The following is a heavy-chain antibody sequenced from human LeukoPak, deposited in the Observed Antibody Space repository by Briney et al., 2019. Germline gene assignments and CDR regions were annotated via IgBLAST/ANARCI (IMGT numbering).Heavy chain of an antibody. CDR3: ARAPPSIAAAGTGYFDY. CDR1: GGSISSGSYY. V-gene: IGHV4-61*02. D-gene: IGHD6-13*01. J-gene: IGHJ4*02. Sequence: SETLSPTCTVSGGSISSGSYYWSWIRQPAGKGLEWIGRIYTSGSTNYNPSLKSRVTISVDTSKNQFSLKLSSVTAADTAVYYCARAPPSIAAAGTGYFDYWGQGTLVTVSS. CDR2: IYTSGST.